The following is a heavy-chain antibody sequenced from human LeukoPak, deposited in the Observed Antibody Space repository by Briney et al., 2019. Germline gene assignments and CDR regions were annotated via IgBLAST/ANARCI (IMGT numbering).Heavy chain of an antibody. CDR3: AIDVPRYYDSSAYHPGH. CDR2: ISAYNGNT. J-gene: IGHJ4*02. Sequence: ASVKVSCKASGYTFTSYGISWVRQAPGRGLEWMGWISAYNGNTNYAQKLQGRVTMTTDTSTSTAYMELRSLRSDDTAVYYCAIDVPRYYDSSAYHPGHWGQGTLVTVSS. CDR1: GYTFTSYG. V-gene: IGHV1-18*01. D-gene: IGHD3-22*01.